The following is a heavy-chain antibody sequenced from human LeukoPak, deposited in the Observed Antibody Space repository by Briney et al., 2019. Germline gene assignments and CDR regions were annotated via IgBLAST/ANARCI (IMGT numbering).Heavy chain of an antibody. V-gene: IGHV3-30*02. CDR1: GFIFSGHW. D-gene: IGHD1-1*01. CDR3: AKDVDGVTTSNYYYYYMDV. J-gene: IGHJ6*03. Sequence: GGSLRLSCAASGFIFSGHWMSWVRQAPGKGLEWVAFILYDGSNKYYADSVKGRFTISRDNSKNTLYLQMNSLRAEDTAVYYCAKDVDGVTTSNYYYYYMDVWGKGTTVTVSS. CDR2: ILYDGSNK.